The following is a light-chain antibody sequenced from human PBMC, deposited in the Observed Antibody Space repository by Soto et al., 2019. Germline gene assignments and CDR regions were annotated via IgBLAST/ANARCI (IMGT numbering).Light chain of an antibody. J-gene: IGKJ4*01. CDR2: GAS. V-gene: IGKV3-15*01. Sequence: EIMMTQSPATLSVSPWERATLSCRASQTVSSNLAWYQQKPGQAPRLLIYGASTRATGIPARFSGSGSGTEFTLTISSLQSEDFAVYYCQQYNNWPPLTFGGGTKVEIK. CDR3: QQYNNWPPLT. CDR1: QTVSSN.